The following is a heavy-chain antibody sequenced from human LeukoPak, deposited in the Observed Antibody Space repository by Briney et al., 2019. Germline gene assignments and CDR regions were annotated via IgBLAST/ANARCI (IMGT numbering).Heavy chain of an antibody. V-gene: IGHV4-39*01. Sequence: SETLSLTCTVSGGSISSISYYWGWIRQPPGKGLEWIGSMYHNGSTYYNPSLKSRVTISVDTSKNQFSLKLTSVTAADTAVYYCARHSLALWFGELGFDPWGQGTLVTVSS. CDR1: GGSISSISYY. CDR3: ARHSLALWFGELGFDP. J-gene: IGHJ5*02. D-gene: IGHD3-10*01. CDR2: MYHNGST.